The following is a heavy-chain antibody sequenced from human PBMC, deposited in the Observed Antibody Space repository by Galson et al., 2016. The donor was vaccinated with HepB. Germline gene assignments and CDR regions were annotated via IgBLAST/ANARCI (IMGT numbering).Heavy chain of an antibody. Sequence: SLRLSCAATGFTFSYYGMHWVRQAPGKGLEWVAIISHDGSLKFYADSVKGRFTISRDNNKNTLYPEMNSVTIDDPGVYYCAKADAAEGTTWFDPWGQGTLVIVSS. CDR2: ISHDGSLK. V-gene: IGHV3-30*18. CDR3: AKADAAEGTTWFDP. D-gene: IGHD6-13*01. CDR1: GFTFSYYG. J-gene: IGHJ5*02.